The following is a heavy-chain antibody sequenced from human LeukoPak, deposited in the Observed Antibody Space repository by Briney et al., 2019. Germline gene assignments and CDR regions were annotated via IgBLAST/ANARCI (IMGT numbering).Heavy chain of an antibody. CDR2: INHSGST. CDR3: ARTTEGGYTYDYFYYYYMDV. D-gene: IGHD5-18*01. CDR1: GGSFSGYC. Sequence: SETLSLTCAVYGGSFSGYCWSWIRQPPGKGLEWIGEINHSGSTNYNPSLKSRVTISVDTSKNQFSLKLSSVTAADTAVYYCARTTEGGYTYDYFYYYYMDVWGKGTTVTISS. V-gene: IGHV4-34*01. J-gene: IGHJ6*03.